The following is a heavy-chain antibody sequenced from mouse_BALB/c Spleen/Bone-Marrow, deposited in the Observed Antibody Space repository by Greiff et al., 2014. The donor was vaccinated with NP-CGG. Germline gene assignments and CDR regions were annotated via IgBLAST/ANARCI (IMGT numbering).Heavy chain of an antibody. D-gene: IGHD1-2*01. J-gene: IGHJ2*01. CDR2: IWAGGST. CDR3: ARYYYGFLDY. Sequence: VQRVESGPGLVAPSQTLSITCTVSGFSLTSYGVHWVRQSPGKGLEWLGVIWAGGSTNYNPALMSRLSISKDNSKSQVFLKMNSLQTDDTAMYYCARYYYGFLDYWGQGTTLTVSS. CDR1: GFSLTSYG. V-gene: IGHV2-9*02.